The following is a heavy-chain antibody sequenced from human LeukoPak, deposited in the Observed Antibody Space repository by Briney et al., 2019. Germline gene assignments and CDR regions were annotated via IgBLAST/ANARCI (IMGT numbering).Heavy chain of an antibody. D-gene: IGHD3-9*01. J-gene: IGHJ3*02. Sequence: ASVKVSCKASGYTFTGYDINWVRQATGQGLEWMGWMNPNSGNTGYAQKFQGRVTMTRNTSISTAYMELSSLRSEDTAVYYCARANYDILTGSPGGGAFDIWGQGTMVTVSS. CDR2: MNPNSGNT. CDR1: GYTFTGYD. V-gene: IGHV1-8*01. CDR3: ARANYDILTGSPGGGAFDI.